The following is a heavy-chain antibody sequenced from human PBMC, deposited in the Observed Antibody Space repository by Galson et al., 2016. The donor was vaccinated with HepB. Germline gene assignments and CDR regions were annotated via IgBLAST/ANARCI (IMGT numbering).Heavy chain of an antibody. D-gene: IGHD3-9*01. CDR1: GGTFSNYA. J-gene: IGHJ3*02. CDR2: IIPMFDTA. CDR3: ARDGPYYDILTVTYDAFDI. Sequence: SCKASGGTFSNYAITWVRQAPGQGLEWMGGIIPMFDTANYAQKFQGRVTITADESTSTAYMELSSLRSEDTAVYYCARDGPYYDILTVTYDAFDIWGQGTMVTVSS. V-gene: IGHV1-69*01.